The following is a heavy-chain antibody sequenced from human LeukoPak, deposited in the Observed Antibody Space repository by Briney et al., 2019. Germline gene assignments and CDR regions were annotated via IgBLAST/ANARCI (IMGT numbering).Heavy chain of an antibody. D-gene: IGHD6-19*01. J-gene: IGHJ4*02. V-gene: IGHV4-59*01. CDR1: GGSISSYY. CDR2: IYYSGST. Sequence: SETLSLTCTVSGGSISSYYWSWIRQPPGKGLEWIGYIYYSGSTNYNPSLKSRVTISVDTSKNQFSLKLSSVTAADTAVYCCARAPRDSSGWYPFDYWGQGTLVTVSS. CDR3: ARAPRDSSGWYPFDY.